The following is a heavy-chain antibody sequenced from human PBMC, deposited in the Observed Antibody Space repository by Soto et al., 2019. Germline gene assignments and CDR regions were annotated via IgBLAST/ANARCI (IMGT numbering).Heavy chain of an antibody. CDR2: INTGDGNT. CDR3: ARERPRSLLPRFLSFDL. J-gene: IGHJ2*01. V-gene: IGHV1-3*04. D-gene: IGHD3-10*01. Sequence: QVQLVQSGAEVKKPGASVKVSCKAPGYTFNNYGVHWVRQAPGQRLEWMGWINTGDGNTKYSQKFQGRVTITRDTSATTVYMELSSLRSECTAVYYCARERPRSLLPRFLSFDLWGRGTLVNFAS. CDR1: GYTFNNYG.